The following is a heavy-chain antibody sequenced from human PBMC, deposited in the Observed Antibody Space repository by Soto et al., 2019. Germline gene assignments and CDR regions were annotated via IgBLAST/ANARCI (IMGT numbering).Heavy chain of an antibody. CDR2: INSDGTTI. V-gene: IGHV3-74*01. D-gene: IGHD1-26*01. J-gene: IGHJ4*02. CDR3: TRAGSYRFDY. CDR1: GFTFSTSW. Sequence: EVQLVESGGDLIQPGGSLRISCAASGFTFSTSWMHWVRQTPGEGLAWVSRINSDGTTINYAASVKGRFTISRDNAKNTLSLQMNSLRADDTAVYYCTRAGSYRFDYWGQGTLVTVSS.